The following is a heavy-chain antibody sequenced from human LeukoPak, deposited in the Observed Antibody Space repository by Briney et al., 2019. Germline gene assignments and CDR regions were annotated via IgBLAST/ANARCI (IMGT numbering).Heavy chain of an antibody. CDR2: IYSGGSA. CDR1: GFTVSSNY. J-gene: IGHJ4*02. Sequence: GGSLRLSCAASGFTVSSNYMSWVRQAPGKGLEWVSVIYSGGSAYYADSVKGRFTISRDNSKNTLYLQMNSLRAEDAAVYYCAREWERDWGQGTLVTVSS. D-gene: IGHD1-26*01. V-gene: IGHV3-53*01. CDR3: AREWERD.